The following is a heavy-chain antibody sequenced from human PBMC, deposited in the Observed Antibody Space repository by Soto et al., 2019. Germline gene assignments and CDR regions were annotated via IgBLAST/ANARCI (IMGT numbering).Heavy chain of an antibody. CDR3: ARENGVAVATILYYFDY. D-gene: IGHD5-12*01. Sequence: QVHLVQSGAEVKKAGSSVKVSCKAPGGTFKNNDISWVRQAPGQGLEWMGGIIPVFGTTNYAQKVQGRLTITADDFTSTVYMELSRLRYEDTAVYYCARENGVAVATILYYFDYWGPGTLVTVSS. CDR1: GGTFKNND. J-gene: IGHJ4*02. CDR2: IIPVFGTT. V-gene: IGHV1-69*01.